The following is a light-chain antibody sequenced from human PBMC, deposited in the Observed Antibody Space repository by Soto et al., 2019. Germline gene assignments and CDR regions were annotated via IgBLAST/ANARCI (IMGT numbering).Light chain of an antibody. V-gene: IGLV1-40*01. Sequence: QSALTQPPSVSGAPGQRVTISCTGSSSKIGAGYDVHWYQQLPGTAPKLLINGNSNRPSGVPDRFSGSKSGTSASLAITGLQAEDEADYYCQSYDSSLSGSEVFGTGTKVTFL. CDR1: SSKIGAGYD. CDR2: GNS. J-gene: IGLJ1*01. CDR3: QSYDSSLSGSEV.